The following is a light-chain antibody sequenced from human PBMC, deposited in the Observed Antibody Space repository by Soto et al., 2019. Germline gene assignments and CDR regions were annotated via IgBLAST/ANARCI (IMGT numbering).Light chain of an antibody. J-gene: IGKJ5*01. Sequence: DIQLTQSPSFLSASVGDRFTITCRASQGISSYLDWYQKKPGKAPKLLIYAASTLQSGVPSRLRGSGYGTELTITISSMQTEDFETYYCQQLNSYPITFGHGTRLEIK. CDR1: QGISSY. V-gene: IGKV1-9*01. CDR3: QQLNSYPIT. CDR2: AAS.